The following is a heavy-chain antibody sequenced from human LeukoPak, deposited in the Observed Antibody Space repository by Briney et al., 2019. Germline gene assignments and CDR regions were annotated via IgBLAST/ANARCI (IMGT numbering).Heavy chain of an antibody. CDR2: IYSGGST. CDR1: GFTVSSNY. Sequence: RTGGSLRLSCAASGFTVSSNYMSWVRQAPGKGLEWVSVIYSGGSTYYADSVKGRFTISRHNSKNTLYLQMNSLRAEDTAVYYCARDFMSWSYSSGYREGMDVWGQGTTVTVSS. D-gene: IGHD5-18*01. V-gene: IGHV3-53*04. J-gene: IGHJ6*02. CDR3: ARDFMSWSYSSGYREGMDV.